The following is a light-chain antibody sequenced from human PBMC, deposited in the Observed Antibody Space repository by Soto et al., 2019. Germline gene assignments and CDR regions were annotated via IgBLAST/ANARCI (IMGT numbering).Light chain of an antibody. Sequence: QAVVAQPPSASGTPGQRVTISCSGSYSNIGKNYVYWYQQLPGTAPKLLIHTNNQRPSGVPDRFSGSKSGASASLAISGLRSEDDADYYCSSWDDSLSSRVFGGGTKVTVL. J-gene: IGLJ3*02. CDR1: YSNIGKNY. CDR2: TNN. V-gene: IGLV1-47*01. CDR3: SSWDDSLSSRV.